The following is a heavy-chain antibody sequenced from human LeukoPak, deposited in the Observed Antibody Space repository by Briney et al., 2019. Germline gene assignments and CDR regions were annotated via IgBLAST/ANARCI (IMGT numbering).Heavy chain of an antibody. J-gene: IGHJ6*03. CDR1: GFTFSGSA. CDR2: IRSKANSYAT. D-gene: IGHD3-10*01. V-gene: IGHV3-73*01. Sequence: GGSLRLSCAASGFTFSGSAMHWVRQASGKGLEWVGRIRSKANSYATAYAASVKGRFTISRDDSKNTAYLQMNSLKTEDTAVYYCTRLGRWGGLDYYYMGVWGKGTTVTISS. CDR3: TRLGRWGGLDYYYMGV.